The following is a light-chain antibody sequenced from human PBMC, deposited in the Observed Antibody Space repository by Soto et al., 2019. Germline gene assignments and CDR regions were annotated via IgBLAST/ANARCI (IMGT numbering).Light chain of an antibody. CDR2: SSN. CDR1: RSNIGSNT. V-gene: IGLV1-44*01. CDR3: AAWDDSLSGPV. Sequence: QSVLTQPPSASGTPGQRVTVSCSGSRSNIGSNTVNWYQQFPGTAPKLLIYSSNQRPSGVTDRFSGSKSGTSASLAISGLQSEDEADYYWAAWDDSLSGPVFGGGTKLTVL. J-gene: IGLJ2*01.